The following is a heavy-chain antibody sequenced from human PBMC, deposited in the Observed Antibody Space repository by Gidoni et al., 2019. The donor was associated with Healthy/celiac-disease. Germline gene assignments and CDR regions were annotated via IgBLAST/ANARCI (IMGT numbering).Heavy chain of an antibody. CDR1: GGTFSSYA. J-gene: IGHJ6*03. Sequence: QVQRVQSGAEVKKPGSARKVSCEASGGTFSSYAFSWVRQAPGQGLEWMGGIIPIFGTANYAQKFQGRVTITADESTSTAYMELSSLRSEDTAVYYCARSLAVAGYYYYMDVWGKGTTVTVSS. CDR2: IIPIFGTA. D-gene: IGHD6-19*01. CDR3: ARSLAVAGYYYYMDV. V-gene: IGHV1-69*01.